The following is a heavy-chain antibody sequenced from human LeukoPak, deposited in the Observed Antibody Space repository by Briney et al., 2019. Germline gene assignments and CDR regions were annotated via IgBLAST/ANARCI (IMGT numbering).Heavy chain of an antibody. Sequence: ASETLSLTCTVSGGSISSYYWSWIRQPAGKGLEWIGRIYTSGSTNYNPSLKSRVTISVDKSKNQFSLKLSSVTAADTAVYYCARDAEFYYYDSSGYRPRGVYFDYWGQGTLVTVSS. D-gene: IGHD3-22*01. J-gene: IGHJ4*02. CDR3: ARDAEFYYYDSSGYRPRGVYFDY. V-gene: IGHV4-4*07. CDR2: IYTSGST. CDR1: GGSISSYY.